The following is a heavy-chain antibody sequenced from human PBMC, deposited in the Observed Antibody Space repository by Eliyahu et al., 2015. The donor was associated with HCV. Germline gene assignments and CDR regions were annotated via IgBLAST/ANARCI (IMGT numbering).Heavy chain of an antibody. CDR3: TRGGCSGGACSFGSNDDY. J-gene: IGHJ4*02. Sequence: QVQLVESGGGVVQPGGSLXLSCAASGFTFNXFYLPWVRQAPGKGLGWVAVISHDGSNKYYADSVKGRFTISRDNSKNTLSLQMNSLRAEDTAVYYCTRGGCSGGACSFGSNDDYWGQGTLVTVSS. D-gene: IGHD2-15*01. V-gene: IGHV3-30-3*01. CDR2: ISHDGSNK. CDR1: GFTFNXFY.